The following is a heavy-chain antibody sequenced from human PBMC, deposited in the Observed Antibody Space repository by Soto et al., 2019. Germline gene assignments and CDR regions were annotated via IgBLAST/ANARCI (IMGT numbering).Heavy chain of an antibody. J-gene: IGHJ4*02. CDR2: ISYSGST. D-gene: IGHD4-17*01. CDR1: GASISGYY. Sequence: PSETLSLTCTVSGASISGYYWSWIRQPPGKGLELIGYISYSGSTNYNPSLKSRVTMSVDTSKNQFSLKLRSVTAADTAVYYCATRSSINADLVDYWGQGTLVTVSS. V-gene: IGHV4-59*01. CDR3: ATRSSINADLVDY.